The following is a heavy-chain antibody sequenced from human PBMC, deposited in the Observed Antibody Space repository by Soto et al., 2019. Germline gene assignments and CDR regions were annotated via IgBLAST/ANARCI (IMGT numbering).Heavy chain of an antibody. CDR1: GGSFSSGAYY. Sequence: QVQLQESGPGLVKPSQNLSLTCTVSGGSFSSGAYYWSWVRRPPGMGLEWIGYISYRGTPYYNPSLQRRLTISVGASKNQFSLRLSSVTAADTAVYYCARVSATGTRWFDPWGQGTLVTVSS. CDR2: ISYRGTP. CDR3: ARVSATGTRWFDP. J-gene: IGHJ5*02. D-gene: IGHD6-13*01. V-gene: IGHV4-31*03.